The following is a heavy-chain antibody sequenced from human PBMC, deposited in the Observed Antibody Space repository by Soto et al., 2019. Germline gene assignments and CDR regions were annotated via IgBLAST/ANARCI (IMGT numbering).Heavy chain of an antibody. CDR1: GYKFIGYW. CDR2: IDPSDSYT. V-gene: IGHV5-10-1*03. J-gene: IGHJ4*02. D-gene: IGHD1-1*01. Sequence: EVQLVQSGAEVKKPGESLTISCKGSGYKFIGYWISWVRQIPGKGLEWVGRIDPSDSYTSYSPSFQGHVTISVDKSISTAYLQCRSLQASDTANYYCLRHGNGTPYYFDFWGRGTLVPVSS. CDR3: LRHGNGTPYYFDF.